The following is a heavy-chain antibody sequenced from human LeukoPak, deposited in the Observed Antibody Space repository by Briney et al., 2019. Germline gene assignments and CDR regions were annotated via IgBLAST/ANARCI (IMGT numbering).Heavy chain of an antibody. D-gene: IGHD3-3*01. V-gene: IGHV4-34*01. CDR2: INHSGST. CDR1: GGSFSGYY. J-gene: IGHJ3*02. CDR3: ARTTYYEFWSGSPGAFDI. Sequence: SSETLSLTCAVYGGSFSGYYWSWIRQPPGKGLEWIGEINHSGSTNYNPSLKSRVTISVDTSKNQFSLKLSSVTAADTAVYYCARTTYYEFWSGSPGAFDIWGQGSRVTVSS.